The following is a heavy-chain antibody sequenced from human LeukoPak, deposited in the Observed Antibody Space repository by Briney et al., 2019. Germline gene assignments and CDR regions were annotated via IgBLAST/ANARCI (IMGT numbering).Heavy chain of an antibody. J-gene: IGHJ4*02. CDR1: GFTFSSYG. V-gene: IGHV3-33*06. Sequence: PGRSLRLSCAASGFTFSSYGMHRVRQAPGKGLEWVAVIWYDGSNKYNADSVKGRFSISRDNSKNTLYLQMNSLRDEDTAGYYCAKGLLGFGEFGTFDYWGQGTLVTVSS. CDR3: AKGLLGFGEFGTFDY. CDR2: IWYDGSNK. D-gene: IGHD3-10*01.